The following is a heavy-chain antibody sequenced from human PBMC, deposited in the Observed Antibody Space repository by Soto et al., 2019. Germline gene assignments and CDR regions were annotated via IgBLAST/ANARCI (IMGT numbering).Heavy chain of an antibody. Sequence: SLRLSCAASGFTFDDYAMHWVRQAPGKGLEWVSGINWNSDTIGYADSVKGRFTVSRDNAKGSLLLQMSSLRAEDTAVYFCAMSNSNDLYYHFESWGQGTPVT. D-gene: IGHD3-22*01. J-gene: IGHJ4*02. CDR1: GFTFDDYA. CDR3: AMSNSNDLYYHFES. CDR2: INWNSDTI. V-gene: IGHV3-9*01.